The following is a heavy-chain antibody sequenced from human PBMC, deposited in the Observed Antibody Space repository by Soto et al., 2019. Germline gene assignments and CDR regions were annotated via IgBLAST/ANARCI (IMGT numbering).Heavy chain of an antibody. CDR3: ARRRRQQLVN. V-gene: IGHV4-39*01. CDR2: IYYSGST. Sequence: WETLSLTCTVSGGSISSSSYYWGWIRQPPGKGLEWIGSIYYSGSTYYNPSLKSRVTISVDTSKNQFSLKLSSVTAADTAVYYCARRRRQQLVNWGQGTLVTVSS. CDR1: GGSISSSSYY. D-gene: IGHD6-13*01. J-gene: IGHJ4*02.